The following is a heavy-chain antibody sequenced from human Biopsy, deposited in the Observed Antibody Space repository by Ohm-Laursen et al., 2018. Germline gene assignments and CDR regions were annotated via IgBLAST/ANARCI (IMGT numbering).Heavy chain of an antibody. J-gene: IGHJ3*02. Sequence: APVKVSCNASGYTFTDYSLHWVRQAPGQGLEWMGWVNPNSGATNYAQKFQGRVTMTSDTSISTAYIELRRLISDDTAVYFCARDRMVTIITLVRADTFDIWGQGTLVSVSS. V-gene: IGHV1-2*02. CDR2: VNPNSGAT. CDR3: ARDRMVTIITLVRADTFDI. CDR1: GYTFTDYS. D-gene: IGHD3-10*01.